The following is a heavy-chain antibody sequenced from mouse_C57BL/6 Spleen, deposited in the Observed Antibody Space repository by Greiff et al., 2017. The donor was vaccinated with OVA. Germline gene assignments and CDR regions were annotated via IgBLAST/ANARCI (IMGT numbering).Heavy chain of an antibody. CDR2: ISSGSSTI. Sequence: EVKLVESGGGLVKPGGSLTLSCAASGFTFSDYGMHWVRQAPEKGLEWVAYISSGSSTIYYADTVKGRFTISRDNAKNTLFLQMTSLRSEDTAMYYCARDYYGSSYHFDYWGQGTTLTVSS. D-gene: IGHD1-1*01. CDR1: GFTFSDYG. CDR3: ARDYYGSSYHFDY. V-gene: IGHV5-17*01. J-gene: IGHJ2*01.